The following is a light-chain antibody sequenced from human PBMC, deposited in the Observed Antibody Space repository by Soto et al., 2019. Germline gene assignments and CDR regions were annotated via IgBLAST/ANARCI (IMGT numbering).Light chain of an antibody. J-gene: IGKJ2*01. V-gene: IGKV1-27*01. Sequence: DIQMTQSPSSLSASVGDRVTITCRASQGITKYLAWYQQKPGKVPNLLIYTASTLQSGVPSRFSGSGYGTDFTLTISSLQPEDVATYYCQQRSNWPRYTFGQGTKLEIK. CDR2: TAS. CDR1: QGITKY. CDR3: QQRSNWPRYT.